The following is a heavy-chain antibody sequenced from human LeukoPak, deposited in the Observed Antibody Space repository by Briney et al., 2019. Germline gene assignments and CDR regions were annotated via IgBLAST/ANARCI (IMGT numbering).Heavy chain of an antibody. CDR2: MNPNSGNT. Sequence: ASVKVSCKASGYTFSSYDINWVRQATGQGLEWMGWMNPNSGNTGYAQKFQGRVTMTRNTSISTAYMELSSLRSEDTAVYYCARGGEGLYYFDYWGQGTLVTVSS. D-gene: IGHD3-16*01. CDR3: ARGGEGLYYFDY. J-gene: IGHJ4*02. CDR1: GYTFSSYD. V-gene: IGHV1-8*01.